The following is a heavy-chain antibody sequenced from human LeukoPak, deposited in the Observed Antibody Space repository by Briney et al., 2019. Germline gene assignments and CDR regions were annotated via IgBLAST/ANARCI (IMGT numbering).Heavy chain of an antibody. CDR3: ARDSHYDFWSGYFVHAFDI. J-gene: IGHJ3*02. V-gene: IGHV3-21*01. D-gene: IGHD3-3*01. CDR1: GFTFSSYS. CDR2: ISSSSSYI. Sequence: GGSLRLSCAASGFTFSSYSMNWVRQAPGKGLEWVSSISSSSSYIYYADSVKGRFNISRDNAKISLYLQMNSLRAEDTAVYYCARDSHYDFWSGYFVHAFDIWGQGTMVTVSS.